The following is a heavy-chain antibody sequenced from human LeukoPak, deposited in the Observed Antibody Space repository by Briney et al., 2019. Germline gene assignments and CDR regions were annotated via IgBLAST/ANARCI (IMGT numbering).Heavy chain of an antibody. CDR2: ISSSSIYI. J-gene: IGHJ4*02. D-gene: IGHD6-13*01. V-gene: IGHV3-21*01. CDR3: ASGSRYSSSWSFDY. Sequence: SISSSSIYIYYPDSVNGRFTISRDNAKNSLYLQMNSLRAEDTAVYYCASGSRYSSSWSFDYWGQGTLVTVSS.